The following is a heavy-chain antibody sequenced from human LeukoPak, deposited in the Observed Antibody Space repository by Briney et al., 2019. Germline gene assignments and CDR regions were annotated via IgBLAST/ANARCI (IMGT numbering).Heavy chain of an antibody. J-gene: IGHJ6*02. V-gene: IGHV3-21*01. Sequence: GGSLRLSCAASGFTFSNYGMSWVRQAPGKGLEWVSSIAGGSNTINYADSVKGRFTVSRDNAKNSLYLQMNSLRAEDTAVYYCARAMDVWGQGTAVTVSS. CDR3: ARAMDV. CDR2: IAGGSNTI. CDR1: GFTFSNYG.